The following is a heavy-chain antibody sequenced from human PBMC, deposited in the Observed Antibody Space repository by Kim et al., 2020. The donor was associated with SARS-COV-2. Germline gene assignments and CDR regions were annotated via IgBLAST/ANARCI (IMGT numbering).Heavy chain of an antibody. CDR1: GFTFKNYA. CDR2: ISGGGDST. Sequence: GGSLRLSCAASGFTFKNYALTWVRQAPGKGLEWVSIISGGGDSTHYADSVKGRFTVSRDNSKNTLYLQMNSLRAEDTAIYICAKGRGGYCDGGCYSRVLDYWGQGTLVTVSS. CDR3: AKGRGGYCDGGCYSRVLDY. D-gene: IGHD2-21*02. V-gene: IGHV3-23*01. J-gene: IGHJ4*02.